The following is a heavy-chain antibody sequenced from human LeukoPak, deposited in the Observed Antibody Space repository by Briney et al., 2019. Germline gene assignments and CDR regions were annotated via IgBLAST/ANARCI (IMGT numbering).Heavy chain of an antibody. Sequence: PGGSLRLSCAASGFTFSSYEMNWVRQAPGKGLEWVSYISSSGSTIYYADSVKGRFTISRDNAKNSLYLQMNSLRAEDTAVYYCARDFGYSYGFDYWGQGTLVTVSS. CDR2: ISSSGSTI. CDR3: ARDFGYSYGFDY. D-gene: IGHD5-18*01. J-gene: IGHJ4*02. V-gene: IGHV3-48*03. CDR1: GFTFSSYE.